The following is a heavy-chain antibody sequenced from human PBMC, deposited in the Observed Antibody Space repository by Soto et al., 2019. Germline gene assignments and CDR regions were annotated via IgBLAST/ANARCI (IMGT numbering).Heavy chain of an antibody. CDR3: AHRRGGTFDY. V-gene: IGHV2-5*01. J-gene: IGHJ4*02. CDR1: GFSLSRGGVG. D-gene: IGHD1-26*01. CDR2: IYWNDER. Sequence: QITLKESGPTLVKPTQTLTLTCTFSGFSLSRGGVGVGWIRQPPGKALEWLALIYWNDERHSSPSLKSRLTITKDTSKNQVVLTMTNMDPVDTATYYCAHRRGGTFDYWGQGTLVTVSS.